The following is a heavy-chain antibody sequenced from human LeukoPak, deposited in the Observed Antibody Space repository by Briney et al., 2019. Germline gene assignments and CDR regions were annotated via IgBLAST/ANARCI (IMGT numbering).Heavy chain of an antibody. Sequence: SVKVSCKASGGTFSSYAFSWVRQAPGQGLEWMGGIIPTFGTANYAQKFQGRVTITADESTSTAYMELSSLRSEDTAVYYCARSKDLRLDDIYYWGQGTLVTVSS. CDR3: ARSKDLRLDDIYY. J-gene: IGHJ4*02. CDR2: IIPTFGTA. V-gene: IGHV1-69*13. CDR1: GGTFSSYA. D-gene: IGHD3-9*01.